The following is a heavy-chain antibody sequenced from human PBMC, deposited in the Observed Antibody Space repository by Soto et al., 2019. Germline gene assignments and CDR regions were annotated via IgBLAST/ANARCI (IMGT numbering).Heavy chain of an antibody. CDR1: GVTVSSNY. CDR2: IYSGGST. CDR3: ARHGYNYGGGYFDY. V-gene: IGHV3-66*04. D-gene: IGHD5-18*01. J-gene: IGHJ4*02. Sequence: EVQLVESGGGLVQPGGSLRLSCAASGVTVSSNYMSWVRQAPGKGLEWVSVIYSGGSTYYADSVKGRLTISRDNSKNTLYLQMNSLRAEDTAVYYCARHGYNYGGGYFDYGGQGTLVTVSS.